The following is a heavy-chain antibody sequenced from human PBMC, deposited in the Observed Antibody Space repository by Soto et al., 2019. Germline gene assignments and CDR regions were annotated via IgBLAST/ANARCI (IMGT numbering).Heavy chain of an antibody. D-gene: IGHD3-16*02. CDR1: GGSISSYY. V-gene: IGHV4-59*01. CDR2: IYYSGST. J-gene: IGHJ6*02. CDR3: ARDLGYVWGSYRYGAYYYGMDV. Sequence: QVQLQESGPGLVKPSETLSLTCTVSGGSISSYYWSWIRQPPGKGLEWIGYIYYSGSTNYNPSLKSPVTISVDPTKSQFSLQLSAVTAADTAVYYCARDLGYVWGSYRYGAYYYGMDVWGHGTAVTVSS.